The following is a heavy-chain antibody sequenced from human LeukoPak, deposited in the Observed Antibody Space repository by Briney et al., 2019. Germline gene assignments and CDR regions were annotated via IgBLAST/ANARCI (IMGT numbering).Heavy chain of an antibody. CDR2: IDPTDSYT. Sequence: GESLKISCKGSGYSFNNYRISWVRQMPGKGLEWMGTIDPTDSYTKYSPSFQGHVTISLDKSISTAYLQWSSLKASDTAMYYCARRSSSGWFAFDIWGQGTMVTVSS. CDR3: ARRSSSGWFAFDI. V-gene: IGHV5-10-1*01. CDR1: GYSFNNYR. D-gene: IGHD6-19*01. J-gene: IGHJ3*02.